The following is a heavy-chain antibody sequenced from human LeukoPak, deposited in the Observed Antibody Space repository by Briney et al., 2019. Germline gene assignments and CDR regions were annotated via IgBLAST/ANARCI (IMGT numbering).Heavy chain of an antibody. Sequence: GGSLRLSCEASGFSFNKYAMNWVRQAPGKGLEWVSLIYSRGGTSYADSVKGRFTISRDSSKNTLFLQMNSLRVEDTAVYYCARDPPGIAASGTYYWGQGTLVTVSS. V-gene: IGHV3-53*01. CDR1: GFSFNKYA. J-gene: IGHJ4*02. D-gene: IGHD6-13*01. CDR2: IYSRGGT. CDR3: ARDPPGIAASGTYY.